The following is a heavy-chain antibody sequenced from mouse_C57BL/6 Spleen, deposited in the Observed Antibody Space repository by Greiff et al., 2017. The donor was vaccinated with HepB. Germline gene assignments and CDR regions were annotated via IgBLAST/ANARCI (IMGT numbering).Heavy chain of an antibody. J-gene: IGHJ3*01. Sequence: VKLQQPGAELVRPGSSVKLSCKASGYTFTSYWMDWVKQRPGQGLEWIGNIYPSDSETHYNQKFKDKATLTVDKSSSTAYMQLSSLTSEDSAVYYCASGEPSFTTVNWGGFAYWGQGTLVTVSA. D-gene: IGHD1-1*01. CDR3: ASGEPSFTTVNWGGFAY. V-gene: IGHV1-61*01. CDR1: GYTFTSYW. CDR2: IYPSDSET.